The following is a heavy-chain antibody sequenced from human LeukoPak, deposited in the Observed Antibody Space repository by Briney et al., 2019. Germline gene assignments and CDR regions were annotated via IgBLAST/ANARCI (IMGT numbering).Heavy chain of an antibody. CDR1: GYTFTGYY. CDR3: ARQGGSSWYDYFDY. V-gene: IGHV1-2*02. J-gene: IGHJ4*02. CDR2: INPNSGGT. D-gene: IGHD6-13*01. Sequence: GASVKVSCKTSGYTFTGYYMHWVRQAPGQGLEWMGWINPNSGGTNYAQKFQGRVTMTRDTSISTAYMELSRLRSDDTAVYYCARQGGSSWYDYFDYWGQGTLVTVSS.